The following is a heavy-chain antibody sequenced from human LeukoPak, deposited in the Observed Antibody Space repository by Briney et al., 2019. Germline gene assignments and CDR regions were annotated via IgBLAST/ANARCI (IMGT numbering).Heavy chain of an antibody. J-gene: IGHJ4*02. CDR1: GFTFDDYA. CDR3: AKGGGQYSSSWPSYYFDY. Sequence: GGSLRLSCAASGFTFDDYAMHWVRQAPGKGLEWVSGISWNSGSIGYADSVKGRFTISRDNAKDSLYLQMNSLRAEDMALYYCAKGGGQYSSSWPSYYFDYWGQGTLVTVSS. D-gene: IGHD6-13*01. CDR2: ISWNSGSI. V-gene: IGHV3-9*03.